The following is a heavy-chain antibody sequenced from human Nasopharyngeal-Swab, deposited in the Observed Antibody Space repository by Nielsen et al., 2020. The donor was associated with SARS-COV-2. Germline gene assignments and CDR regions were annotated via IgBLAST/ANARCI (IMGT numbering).Heavy chain of an antibody. CDR3: ARPKYSGYDDEFGAYFDY. CDR2: ISSSSSTI. D-gene: IGHD5-12*01. Sequence: GGSLRLSCAASGFTFSSYSMNWVRQAPGKGLEWVSYISSSSSTIYYADSVKGRFTISRDSAKNSLYLQMNSLRDEDTAVYYCARPKYSGYDDEFGAYFDYWGQGTLVTVSS. CDR1: GFTFSSYS. J-gene: IGHJ4*02. V-gene: IGHV3-48*02.